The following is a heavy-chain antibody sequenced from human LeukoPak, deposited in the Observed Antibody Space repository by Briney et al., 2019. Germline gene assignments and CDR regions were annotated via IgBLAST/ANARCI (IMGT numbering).Heavy chain of an antibody. CDR2: IIPIFGTA. V-gene: IGHV1-69*13. Sequence: GASVKVSCTASGGTFSSYAISWVRQAPGQGLEWMGGIIPIFGTANYAQKFQGRVTITADESTSTAYMELSSLRSEDTAVYYCARGGIVVVTSRFNWFDPWGQGTLVTVSS. D-gene: IGHD3-22*01. CDR1: GGTFSSYA. CDR3: ARGGIVVVTSRFNWFDP. J-gene: IGHJ5*02.